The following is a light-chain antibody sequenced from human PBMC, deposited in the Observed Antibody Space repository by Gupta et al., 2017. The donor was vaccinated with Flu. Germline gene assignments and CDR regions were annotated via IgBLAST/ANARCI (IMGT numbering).Light chain of an antibody. CDR2: DAS. CDR1: QSLTSSY. J-gene: IGKJ3*01. V-gene: IGKV3-20*01. Sequence: EIVLTQSPGTLSLSPGQRATLSCRTSQSLTSSYLAWYQQRPGQAPRLLIYDASNRATGVPDRFSGSGSGTDFTLTISRLEPEDFATYYCQQYSRSPLTFGHGTKVDIK. CDR3: QQYSRSPLT.